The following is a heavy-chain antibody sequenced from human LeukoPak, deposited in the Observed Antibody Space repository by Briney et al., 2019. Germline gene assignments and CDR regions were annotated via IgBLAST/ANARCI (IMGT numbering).Heavy chain of an antibody. J-gene: IGHJ6*02. V-gene: IGHV1-2*06. CDR1: GGTFSSYA. D-gene: IGHD5-18*01. CDR3: AREWDTAMAFYYYYGMDV. CDR2: INPNSGGT. Sequence: GASVKVSCKASGGTFSSYAISWVRQAPGQGLEWMGRINPNSGGTNYAQKFQGRVTMTRDTSISTAYMELSRLRSDDTAVYYCAREWDTAMAFYYYYGMDVWGQGTTVTVSS.